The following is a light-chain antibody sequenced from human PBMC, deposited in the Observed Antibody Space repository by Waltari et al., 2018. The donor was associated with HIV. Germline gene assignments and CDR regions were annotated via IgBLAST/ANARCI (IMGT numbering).Light chain of an antibody. V-gene: IGLV2-8*01. CDR2: EVT. J-gene: IGLJ1*01. CDR3: SSYAGRV. CDR1: SCDVGGYNY. Sequence: QSALTQPPSASGSPGQSVTISCTGTSCDVGGYNYVSWYQQHPGKAPTLMIYEVTKRPSGFPDRFSGSKSGNTASLTVSGLQAEDEADYYCSSYAGRVFGTGTKVTVL.